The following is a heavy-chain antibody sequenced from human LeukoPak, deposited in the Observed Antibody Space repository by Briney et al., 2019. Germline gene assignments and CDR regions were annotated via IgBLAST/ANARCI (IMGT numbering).Heavy chain of an antibody. CDR1: GYSISSGYY. Sequence: PSETLSLTCTVSGYSISSGYYWGWIRQPPGKGLEWIGSIYHSGSTYYNPSLKSRVTISVDTSKNQFSLKLSSVTAADTAVYYCARSYGSGSYNWFDPWGQGTLVTVSS. D-gene: IGHD3-10*01. J-gene: IGHJ5*02. CDR3: ARSYGSGSYNWFDP. V-gene: IGHV4-38-2*02. CDR2: IYHSGST.